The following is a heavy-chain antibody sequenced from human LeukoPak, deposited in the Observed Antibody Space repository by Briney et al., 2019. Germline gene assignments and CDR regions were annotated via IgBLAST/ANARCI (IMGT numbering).Heavy chain of an antibody. D-gene: IGHD6-19*01. Sequence: ASVKVSCKASGFTFTSYGIIWVRQAPGQGLEWMGIINPSGGSTSYAQKFQGRVTMTRDMSTSTVYMELSSLRSEDTAVYYCARDQAAGDFDYWGQGTLVTVSS. V-gene: IGHV1-46*01. CDR3: ARDQAAGDFDY. CDR2: INPSGGST. CDR1: GFTFTSYG. J-gene: IGHJ4*02.